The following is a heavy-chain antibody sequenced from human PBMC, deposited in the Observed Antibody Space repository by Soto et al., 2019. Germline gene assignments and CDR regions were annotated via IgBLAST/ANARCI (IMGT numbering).Heavy chain of an antibody. D-gene: IGHD3-16*01. CDR2: IYYSGST. Sequence: PSETLSLTCTVSGGSISSYYWSWIRQPPGKGLEWIGYIYYSGSTNYNPSLKSRVTISVDTSKNQFSLKLSSVAAADTAVYYCARDRFLGLGEPYYLDYWGQGTLVTVSS. J-gene: IGHJ4*02. V-gene: IGHV4-59*01. CDR1: GGSISSYY. CDR3: ARDRFLGLGEPYYLDY.